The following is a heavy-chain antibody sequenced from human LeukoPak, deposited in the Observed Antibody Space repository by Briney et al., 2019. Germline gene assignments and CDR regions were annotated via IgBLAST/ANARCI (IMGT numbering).Heavy chain of an antibody. J-gene: IGHJ3*02. D-gene: IGHD1-26*01. Sequence: GGSLRLSCAASGFTFSSYSMNWVRQAPGKGLEWVSYISSSSSTIYYADSVKGRFTISRDNAKNSLYLQMNSLRAEDTAVYYCARGELPWSMDEFDIWGQGTMVTVSS. CDR2: ISSSSSTI. V-gene: IGHV3-48*01. CDR1: GFTFSSYS. CDR3: ARGELPWSMDEFDI.